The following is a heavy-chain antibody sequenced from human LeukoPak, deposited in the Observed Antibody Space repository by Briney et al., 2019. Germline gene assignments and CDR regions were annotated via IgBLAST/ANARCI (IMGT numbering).Heavy chain of an antibody. CDR3: ARGLAKQDYYYYMDV. CDR2: MNPNSGNT. D-gene: IGHD6-13*01. Sequence: ASVKVSCKASGYTFTSYDINWVRQATGQGLEWMGWMNPNSGNTGYARKFQGRVTMTRNTSISTAYMELSSLRSEDTAVYYCARGLAKQDYYYYMDVWGKGTTVTVSS. V-gene: IGHV1-8*01. J-gene: IGHJ6*03. CDR1: GYTFTSYD.